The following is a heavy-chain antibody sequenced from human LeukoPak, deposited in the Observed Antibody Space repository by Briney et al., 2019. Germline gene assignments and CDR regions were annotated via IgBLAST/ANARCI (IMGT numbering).Heavy chain of an antibody. V-gene: IGHV4-34*01. CDR3: ARGSRWSYYGSYFDY. J-gene: IGHJ4*02. CDR1: GGSFSGYY. Sequence: SETLSLTCAVYGGSFSGYYWSWIRQPPGKGLEWIGEINHSGSTNYNPSLKSRVTISVDTSKNQFSLKLSSVTAADTAVYYCARGSRWSYYGSYFDYWGQGTLVTVSS. D-gene: IGHD1-26*01. CDR2: INHSGST.